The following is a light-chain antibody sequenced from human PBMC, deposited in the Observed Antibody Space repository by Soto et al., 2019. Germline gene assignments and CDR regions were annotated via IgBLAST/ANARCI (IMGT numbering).Light chain of an antibody. J-gene: IGLJ2*01. CDR2: DVT. CDR3: SSYTSRITLV. V-gene: IGLV2-14*01. CDR1: SSDIGGYNY. Sequence: QSALTQPASVSGSPGQSITISCTGTSSDIGGYNYVSWYQQHPGKAPKLMIYDVTIRPSGVSDRFSGSKSGNTASLTISGLQAEDEADYYCSSYTSRITLVFGGGTKVTVL.